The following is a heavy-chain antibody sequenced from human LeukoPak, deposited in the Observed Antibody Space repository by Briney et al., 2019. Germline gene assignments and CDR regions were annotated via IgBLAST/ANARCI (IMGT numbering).Heavy chain of an antibody. V-gene: IGHV1-69*13. D-gene: IGHD3-22*01. CDR2: IIPIFGTA. CDR1: GYTFTSYG. Sequence: SVKVSCKASGYTFTSYGISWVRQAPGPGLEWMGGIIPIFGTANYAQKFQGRVTITADESTSTVYMEMNSLKFEDTAVYYCARGWEYDSGGRPTAYVYWGQGTLVTVSS. J-gene: IGHJ4*02. CDR3: ARGWEYDSGGRPTAYVY.